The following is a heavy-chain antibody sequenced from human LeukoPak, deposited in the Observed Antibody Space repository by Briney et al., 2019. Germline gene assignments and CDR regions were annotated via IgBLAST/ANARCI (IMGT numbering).Heavy chain of an antibody. D-gene: IGHD5-12*01. J-gene: IGHJ6*03. Sequence: PGGSLRLSCAASGFILSSYGMHWVRQAPGKGLEWVAFIRYDGSNKYYADSVKGRFTISRDNSKNTLYLQMKSLRAEDTAVYYCAKGGGYEAQYYYYYLDVWGKGTTVTISS. CDR3: AKGGGYEAQYYYYYLDV. CDR1: GFILSSYG. V-gene: IGHV3-30*02. CDR2: IRYDGSNK.